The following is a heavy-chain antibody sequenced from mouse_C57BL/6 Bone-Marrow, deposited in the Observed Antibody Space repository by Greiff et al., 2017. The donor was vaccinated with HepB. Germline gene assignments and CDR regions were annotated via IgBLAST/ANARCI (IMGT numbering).Heavy chain of an antibody. D-gene: IGHD4-1*01. CDR2: IYPRSGNT. J-gene: IGHJ2*01. V-gene: IGHV1-81*01. CDR1: GYTFTSYG. CDR3: ARELGRGY. Sequence: HVQLQQSGAELARPGASVKLSCKASGYTFTSYGISWVKQRTGQGLEWIGEIYPRSGNTYSNEKFKGKATLTADKSSSTAYMELRSLTSEDSAVYFCARELGRGYWGRGTTLTVSS.